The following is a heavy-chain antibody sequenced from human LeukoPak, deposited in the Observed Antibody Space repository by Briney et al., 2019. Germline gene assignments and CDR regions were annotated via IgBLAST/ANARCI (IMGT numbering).Heavy chain of an antibody. CDR3: ARDGYCTSGSCYIDY. D-gene: IGHD2-15*01. V-gene: IGHV3-7*01. Sequence: GGSLRLSCAASGFTFSRYYMSWVRQAPGKGLEWVANIKQDGSEKYYVDSVKGRFTISRDNAKNSLYLQMNSLRVEDTAIYYCARDGYCTSGSCYIDYRGQGTLVTVSS. J-gene: IGHJ4*02. CDR1: GFTFSRYY. CDR2: IKQDGSEK.